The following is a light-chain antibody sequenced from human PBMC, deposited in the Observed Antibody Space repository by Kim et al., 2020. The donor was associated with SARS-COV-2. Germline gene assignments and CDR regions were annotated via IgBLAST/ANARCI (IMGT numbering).Light chain of an antibody. J-gene: IGLJ1*01. Sequence: SYELTQPPSASVTPGQTASITCSGYQLGVKYVSLYQQQPGPCTVAVIHQDNQRHPGFPVRFSGSNSGNRATLSMTGTRAMDEAEDYCQAWARSIDNYV. CDR3: QAWARSIDNYV. V-gene: IGLV3-1*01. CDR2: QDN. CDR1: QLGVKY.